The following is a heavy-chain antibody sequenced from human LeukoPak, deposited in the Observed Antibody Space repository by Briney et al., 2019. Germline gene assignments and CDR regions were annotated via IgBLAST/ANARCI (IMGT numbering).Heavy chain of an antibody. V-gene: IGHV4-59*08. Sequence: MPSETLSLTCTVSGAPISRSYWSWIRQSPGKGLEWIGYFYDTGNTNNNPSLKSRVTMSVDTSRNEFSLKLTSVTAADTAMYYCAKHRRTSSTSPYDHWGQGTLVTVSS. J-gene: IGHJ4*02. CDR1: GAPISRSY. CDR2: FYDTGNT. D-gene: IGHD2-2*01. CDR3: AKHRRTSSTSPYDH.